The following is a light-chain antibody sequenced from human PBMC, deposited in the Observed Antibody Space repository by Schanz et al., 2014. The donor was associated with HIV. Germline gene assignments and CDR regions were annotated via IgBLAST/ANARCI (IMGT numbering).Light chain of an antibody. J-gene: IGKJ1*01. CDR1: QGIGND. Sequence: AIQMTQSPSSLSASVGDSVTITCRASQGIGNDLGWYQQKSGKAPKVLIYAASSLQSGVPSRFSGSGSGTDFTLTISSLQPEDFATYYCLQDYNYPLTFGQGTKVEIK. V-gene: IGKV1-6*01. CDR3: LQDYNYPLT. CDR2: AAS.